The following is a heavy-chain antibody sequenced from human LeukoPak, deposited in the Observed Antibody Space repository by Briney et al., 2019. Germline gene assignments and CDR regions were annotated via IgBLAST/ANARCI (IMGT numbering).Heavy chain of an antibody. Sequence: GASVKVSCKASGYTFTGYYMYWVRQAPGQGLEWMGWINPNSGGTNYEQKFQGRVTMTRDTSISTAYMELRRLRSDDTAAYYCARAPGVDIVVVPAAIIDYWGQGTLVTVSS. D-gene: IGHD2-2*02. CDR2: INPNSGGT. J-gene: IGHJ4*02. CDR3: ARAPGVDIVVVPAAIIDY. CDR1: GYTFTGYY. V-gene: IGHV1-2*02.